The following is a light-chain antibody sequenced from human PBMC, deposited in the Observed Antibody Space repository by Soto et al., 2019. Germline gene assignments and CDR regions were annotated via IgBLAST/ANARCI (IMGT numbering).Light chain of an antibody. CDR1: SSNIGTNA. J-gene: IGLJ1*01. CDR3: AAWDDSLNAYV. V-gene: IGLV1-36*01. Sequence: QSVLTQPPSVSEAPGQRVTISCSGSSSNIGTNAVTWYQQLPGKAPELLIYYDDLLPSGVSDRFSGSRSGTSASLAISGLQSEDEADYYCAAWDDSLNAYVFGTGTKVTVL. CDR2: YDD.